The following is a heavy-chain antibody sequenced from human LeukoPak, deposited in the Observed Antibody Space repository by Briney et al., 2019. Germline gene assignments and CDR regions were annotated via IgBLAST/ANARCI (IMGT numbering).Heavy chain of an antibody. D-gene: IGHD6-19*01. V-gene: IGHV1-8*01. Sequence: GASVKVSCKASGYTFTSYDINWVRQATGRGLEWMGWMNPNSGNTGYAQKFQGRVTMTKNTSISTAYMELSSLRSEDTAVYYCMTGAGRLPNYYFDYWGQGTLVTVSS. J-gene: IGHJ4*02. CDR2: MNPNSGNT. CDR1: GYTFTSYD. CDR3: MTGAGRLPNYYFDY.